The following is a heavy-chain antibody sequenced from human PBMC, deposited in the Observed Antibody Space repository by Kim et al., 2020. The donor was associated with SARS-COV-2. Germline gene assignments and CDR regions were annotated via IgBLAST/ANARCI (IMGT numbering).Heavy chain of an antibody. V-gene: IGHV3-30*18. D-gene: IGHD3-22*01. CDR2: ISYDGSNK. CDR1: GFTFSSYG. J-gene: IGHJ6*03. CDR3: AKLPYYYDRSGYYYEDY. Sequence: GGSLRLSCAASGFTFSSYGMHWVRQAPGKGLEWVAVISYDGSNKYYADSVKGRFTISRDNSKNTLYLQMNSLRAEDTAVYYCAKLPYYYDRSGYYYEDY.